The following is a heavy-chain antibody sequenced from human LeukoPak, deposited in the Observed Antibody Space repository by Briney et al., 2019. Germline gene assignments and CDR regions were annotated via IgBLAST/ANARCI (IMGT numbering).Heavy chain of an antibody. D-gene: IGHD3-10*01. CDR1: GGSFSGYY. CDR3: ARHRLYGSGSYYTFNWFDP. CDR2: INHSGST. Sequence: SETLSLTCAVYGGSFSGYYWSWIRQPPGKGLEWIGEINHSGSTNYNPSLKSRVTISVDTSKNQFSLKLSSVTAADTAVYYCARHRLYGSGSYYTFNWFDPWGQGTLVTVSS. J-gene: IGHJ5*02. V-gene: IGHV4-34*01.